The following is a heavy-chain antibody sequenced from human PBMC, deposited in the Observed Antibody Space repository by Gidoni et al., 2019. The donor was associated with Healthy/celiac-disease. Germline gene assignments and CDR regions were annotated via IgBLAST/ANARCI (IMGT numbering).Heavy chain of an antibody. CDR3: AGTVTTTRPLYSYYGMDV. D-gene: IGHD4-17*01. V-gene: IGHV4-39*01. Sequence: GKGLEWIGRIYYSGSTYYNPSLKSRVTISVDTSKNQFSLKLSSVTAADTAVYYCAGTVTTTRPLYSYYGMDVWGQGTTVTVSS. CDR2: IYYSGST. J-gene: IGHJ6*02.